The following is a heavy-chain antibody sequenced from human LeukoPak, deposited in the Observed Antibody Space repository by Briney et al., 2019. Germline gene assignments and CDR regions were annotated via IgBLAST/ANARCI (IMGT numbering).Heavy chain of an antibody. CDR3: ARGQRGYSYGPAAFDI. J-gene: IGHJ3*02. CDR2: INHSGST. Sequence: SETLSLTCAVYGGSFSGYYWSWIRQPPGKGLEWIGEINHSGSTNYNPSLKSRVTISVDTSKIQFSLKLSSVTAADTAVYYCARGQRGYSYGPAAFDIWGQGTMVTVSS. CDR1: GGSFSGYY. D-gene: IGHD5-18*01. V-gene: IGHV4-34*01.